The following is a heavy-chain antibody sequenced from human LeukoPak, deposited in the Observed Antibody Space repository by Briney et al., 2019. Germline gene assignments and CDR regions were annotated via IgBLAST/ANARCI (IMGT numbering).Heavy chain of an antibody. D-gene: IGHD6-19*01. CDR3: ARRNIAVADAFDI. J-gene: IGHJ3*02. V-gene: IGHV3-48*01. Sequence: SGGSLRLSCAASGFTFSSYSMNWVRQAPGKGLEWVSYISSSSSTIYYADPVKGRFTISRDNAKDSLYLQMNSLRAEDTAVYYCARRNIAVADAFDIWGQGTMVTVSS. CDR2: ISSSSSTI. CDR1: GFTFSSYS.